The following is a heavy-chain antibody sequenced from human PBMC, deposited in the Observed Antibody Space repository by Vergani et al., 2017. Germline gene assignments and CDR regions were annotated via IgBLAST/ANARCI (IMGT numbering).Heavy chain of an antibody. CDR3: TTDPLVVVPAAILDY. D-gene: IGHD2-2*01. CDR1: GFTFSSYS. V-gene: IGHV3-15*01. CDR2: IKSKTDGGTT. J-gene: IGHJ4*02. Sequence: EVQLVESGGGLVKPGGSLRLSCAASGFTFSSYSMNWVRQAPGKGLEWVGRIKSKTDGGTTDYAAPVKGRFTISRDDSKNTLYMQMNSLKTEDTAVYYCTTDPLVVVPAAILDYWGQGTLVTVSS.